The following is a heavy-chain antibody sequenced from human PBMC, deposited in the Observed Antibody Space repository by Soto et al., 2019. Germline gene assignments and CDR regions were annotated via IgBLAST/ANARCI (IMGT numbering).Heavy chain of an antibody. CDR2: INPNSGGT. Sequence: ASVKVSCKASGYTFTSYDINWVRQATGQGLEWMGWINPNSGGTNYAQKFQGWVTMTRGTSISTAYMELSRLRSDDTAVYYCARLRDGHFDYWGQGTLVTVSS. J-gene: IGHJ4*02. CDR3: ARLRDGHFDY. CDR1: GYTFTSYD. V-gene: IGHV1-2*04.